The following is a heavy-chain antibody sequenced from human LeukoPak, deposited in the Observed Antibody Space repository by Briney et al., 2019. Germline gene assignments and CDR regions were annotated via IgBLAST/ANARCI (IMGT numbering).Heavy chain of an antibody. CDR3: ARSYYYDSSGYWSRASFCFDY. Sequence: SETLSLTCAVYGGSFSGYYWSWIRQPPGKGLEWIGEINHSGSTNYNPSLKSRVTISVDTSKNQFSLKLSSVTAADTAVYYSARSYYYDSSGYWSRASFCFDYWGQGTLVTVSS. CDR2: INHSGST. D-gene: IGHD3-22*01. V-gene: IGHV4-34*01. CDR1: GGSFSGYY. J-gene: IGHJ4*02.